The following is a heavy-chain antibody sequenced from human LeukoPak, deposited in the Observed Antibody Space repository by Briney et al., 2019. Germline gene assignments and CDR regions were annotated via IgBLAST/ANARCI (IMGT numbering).Heavy chain of an antibody. CDR1: GFTFSNYA. D-gene: IGHD4-17*01. V-gene: IGHV3-23*01. CDR3: AKDDDDGDHVVVDH. Sequence: PGGSLRLSCAASGFTFSNYAMSWVRQAPGKGLEWVSGISGSGVSTYYADSVKGRFTISRDNSKNTEYLQMNSLRAEDTAIYYCAKDDDDGDHVVVDHWGQGTLVTVSS. J-gene: IGHJ4*02. CDR2: ISGSGVST.